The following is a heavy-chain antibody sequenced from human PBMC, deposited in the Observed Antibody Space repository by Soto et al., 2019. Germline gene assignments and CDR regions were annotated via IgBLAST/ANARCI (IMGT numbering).Heavy chain of an antibody. Sequence: AGGSLRLSCAASGFTFSSFAMSWVRQAPGKGLEWISGISGSGGNTYYADSVKGRVTISRDHSKNTVNLQMNSLRAEDTAVYYCAKVMQVFLYSSGHDSWGQGTLVTVSS. CDR2: ISGSGGNT. D-gene: IGHD6-19*01. V-gene: IGHV3-23*01. J-gene: IGHJ4*02. CDR1: GFTFSSFA. CDR3: AKVMQVFLYSSGHDS.